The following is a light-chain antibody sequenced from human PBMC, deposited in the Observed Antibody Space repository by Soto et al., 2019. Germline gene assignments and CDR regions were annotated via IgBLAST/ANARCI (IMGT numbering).Light chain of an antibody. V-gene: IGKV1-5*03. J-gene: IGKJ1*01. CDR1: QSISNW. CDR3: QQYNVYRWT. Sequence: DIQMNQSPSTLSASVEDRVTITCRASQSISNWLAWYHQKPGKAPKILIYKTSSLESGVPSRFSGSGSGTEFTLTISSLQPDDFATYYCQQYNVYRWTFCQVTKVDIK. CDR2: KTS.